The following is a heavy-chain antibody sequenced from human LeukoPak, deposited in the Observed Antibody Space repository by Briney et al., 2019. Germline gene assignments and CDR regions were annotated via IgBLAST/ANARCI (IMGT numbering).Heavy chain of an antibody. D-gene: IGHD1-7*01. CDR2: IYYSGST. J-gene: IGHJ5*02. V-gene: IGHV4-39*01. CDR3: ARHYRTRYNWNYAMGDWFDP. Sequence: SSETLSLTCTVSGGSISSSSYYWGWIRQPPGKGLEWIGSIYYSGSTYYNPSLKSRVTISVDTSKNQFSLKLSSVTAADTAVYYCARHYRTRYNWNYAMGDWFDPWGQGTLVTVSS. CDR1: GGSISSSSYY.